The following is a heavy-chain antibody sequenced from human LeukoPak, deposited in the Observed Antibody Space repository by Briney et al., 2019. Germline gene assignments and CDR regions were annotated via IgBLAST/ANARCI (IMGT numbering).Heavy chain of an antibody. D-gene: IGHD6-13*01. Sequence: SETLSLTCTVSGGSISSYYWSWIRQPPGKGLEWIGYIYYSGSTNYNPSLKSRVTISVDTSKNQFSLKLSSVTAADTAVYYCARVVAAAGLDFDYWGQGTLVTVSS. V-gene: IGHV4-59*01. CDR3: ARVVAAAGLDFDY. J-gene: IGHJ4*02. CDR2: IYYSGST. CDR1: GGSISSYY.